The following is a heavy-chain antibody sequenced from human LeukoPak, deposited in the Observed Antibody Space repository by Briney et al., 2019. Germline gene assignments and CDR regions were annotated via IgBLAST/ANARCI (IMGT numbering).Heavy chain of an antibody. D-gene: IGHD2-8*01. Sequence: PGGYLRLSCAASGFTFSSYSMNWVRQAPGKGLEWVSPISSSSSYIYYADSVKGRFTISRHNAKNSMYLEMSSLSAEETAVYYCARESVLMVYAIDYWGQGTLVTVSS. J-gene: IGHJ4*02. CDR3: ARESVLMVYAIDY. V-gene: IGHV3-21*01. CDR1: GFTFSSYS. CDR2: ISSSSSYI.